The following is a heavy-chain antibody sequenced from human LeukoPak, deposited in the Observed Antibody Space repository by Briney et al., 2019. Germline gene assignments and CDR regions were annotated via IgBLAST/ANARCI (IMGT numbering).Heavy chain of an antibody. J-gene: IGHJ5*02. D-gene: IGHD2-15*01. CDR1: GYSFTTHG. Sequence: ASVKVSCKASGYSFTTHGISWVRQAPGQGLEWMGWISAYNGNTNYAQKLQGRVTMTTDTSTSTAYMELRSLRSDDTAVYYCARAKYCSGGSCYSHWFDPWGQGTLVTVSS. CDR3: ARAKYCSGGSCYSHWFDP. CDR2: ISAYNGNT. V-gene: IGHV1-18*01.